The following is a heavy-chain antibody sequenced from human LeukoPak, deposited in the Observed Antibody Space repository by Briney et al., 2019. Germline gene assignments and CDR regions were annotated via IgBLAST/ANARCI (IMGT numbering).Heavy chain of an antibody. Sequence: TGGSLRLSRAASGFTFSSYAMSWVRQAPGKGLEWVSAISGSGGSTYYADSVKGRFTISRDNSKNTLYLQMNSLRAEDTAVYYCAKRRGIVVVPAAAPWFDPWGQGTLVTVSS. D-gene: IGHD2-2*01. J-gene: IGHJ5*02. CDR3: AKRRGIVVVPAAAPWFDP. CDR1: GFTFSSYA. CDR2: ISGSGGST. V-gene: IGHV3-23*01.